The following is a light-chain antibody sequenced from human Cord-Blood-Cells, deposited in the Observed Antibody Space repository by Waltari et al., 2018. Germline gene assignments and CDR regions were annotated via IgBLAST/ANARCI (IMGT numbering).Light chain of an antibody. Sequence: QSALTQPPSASGSPGQSPTISCTGTSSYVGGYNYVSWYQQHPGKAPKLMIYEVSKRPSGVPVRFSGSKSGNTASLTVSGLQAEDEADYYCSSYAGSNNWVFGGGTKLTVL. CDR2: EVS. V-gene: IGLV2-8*01. CDR1: SSYVGGYNY. J-gene: IGLJ3*02. CDR3: SSYAGSNNWV.